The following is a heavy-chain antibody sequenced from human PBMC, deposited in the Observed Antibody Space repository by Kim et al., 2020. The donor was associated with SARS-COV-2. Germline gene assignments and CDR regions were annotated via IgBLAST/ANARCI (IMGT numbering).Heavy chain of an antibody. V-gene: IGHV3-74*01. CDR1: GFTLSKYW. D-gene: IGHD3-22*01. Sequence: GGSLRLSCVASGFTLSKYWMHWVRQAPGKGLVWVSRTNSDGSSYADFVKGRFTISRDTAKNTLSLQMNSLRAEDTAVYYCARDPHSSGLWGQGTMVTVSS. J-gene: IGHJ3*01. CDR3: ARDPHSSGL. CDR2: TNSDGS.